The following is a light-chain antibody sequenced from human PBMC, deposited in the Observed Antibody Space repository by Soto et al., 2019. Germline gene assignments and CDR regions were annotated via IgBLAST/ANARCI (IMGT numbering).Light chain of an antibody. V-gene: IGLV2-14*01. CDR3: SSYTSSSTLV. J-gene: IGLJ2*01. Sequence: QSVLTQPASVSGSPGQSITISCTGTSSDVGGYSYVSWYQQHPGKAPKLMIYEVSNWPSGVSNRFSGSKSGNTASLTISGLQPEDEADYYCSSYTSSSTLVFGGGTKLTVL. CDR2: EVS. CDR1: SSDVGGYSY.